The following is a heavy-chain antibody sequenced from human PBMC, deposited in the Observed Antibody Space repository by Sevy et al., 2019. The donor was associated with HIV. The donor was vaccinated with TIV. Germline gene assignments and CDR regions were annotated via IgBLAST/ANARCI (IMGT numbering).Heavy chain of an antibody. D-gene: IGHD2-8*01. V-gene: IGHV1-2*02. CDR3: ARLSTKPTAALYGLDV. J-gene: IGHJ6*02. Sequence: ASVKVSCKASGYIFTDYYIHWVRQAPGQGLEWMAWINSDSGVTNYAQRFQGEVTVTRDTSLSTAYLELSRLKSNDTAMYYCARLSTKPTAALYGLDVWGQGTTVTVSS. CDR2: INSDSGVT. CDR1: GYIFTDYY.